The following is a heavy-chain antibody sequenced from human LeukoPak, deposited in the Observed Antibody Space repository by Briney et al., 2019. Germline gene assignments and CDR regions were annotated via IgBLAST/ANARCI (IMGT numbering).Heavy chain of an antibody. J-gene: IGHJ6*03. CDR2: IRYDGSNK. CDR3: ARDRLLWFGEFFYYYYMDV. CDR1: GFTFSSYG. V-gene: IGHV3-30*02. Sequence: GGSLRLSCAASGFTFSSYGMHWVRQAPGKGLEWVAFIRYDGSNKYYADSVKGRFTISRDNSKNTLYLQMNSLRAEDTAVYYCARDRLLWFGEFFYYYYMDVWRKGTTVTVSS. D-gene: IGHD3-10*01.